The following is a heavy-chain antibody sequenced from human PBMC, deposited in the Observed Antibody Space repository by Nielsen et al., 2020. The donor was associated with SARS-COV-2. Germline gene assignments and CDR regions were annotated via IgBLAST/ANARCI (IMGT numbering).Heavy chain of an antibody. CDR3: ARAARSYSLGGGTQLVGYYYGMDV. V-gene: IGHV4-59*08. Sequence: WIRQPPGKGLEWIGYIYYSGSTNYNPSLKSRVTISVDTSKNQFSLKLSSVTAADTAVYYCARAARSYSLGGGTQLVGYYYGMDVWGQGTTVTVSS. J-gene: IGHJ6*02. CDR2: IYYSGST. D-gene: IGHD6-6*01.